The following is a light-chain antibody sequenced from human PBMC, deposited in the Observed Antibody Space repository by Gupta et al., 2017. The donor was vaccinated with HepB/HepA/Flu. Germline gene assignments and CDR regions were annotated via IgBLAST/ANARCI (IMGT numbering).Light chain of an antibody. CDR3: MQDLQTPRS. V-gene: IGKV2-28*01. J-gene: IGKJ2*04. Sequence: DIVMTQSPLSLSVSPGEPASISCRSSQSLLHSNGYNYLDWYLQKPGQSPQLLIYLGSNRASGVPDRFSGSGSGTDFTLKISRVEAEDVGVYYCMQDLQTPRSFGQGTKLEIK. CDR1: QSLLHSNGYNY. CDR2: LGS.